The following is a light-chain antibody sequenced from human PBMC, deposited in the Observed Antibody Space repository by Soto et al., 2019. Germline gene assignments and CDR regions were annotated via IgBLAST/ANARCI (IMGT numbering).Light chain of an antibody. J-gene: IGLJ1*01. CDR1: SGYSNYK. V-gene: IGLV9-49*01. CDR2: VGTDGIVG. Sequence: QPVLTQPPSASASLGASVRLSCTLSSGYSNYKVDWYQQRPGQGPRFVMRVGTDGIVGSKGDGIPDRFSVLSSGLNRFLTIKNIHEEDESDYHCGTDHGSGINFVYVFRCGTTATVL. CDR3: GTDHGSGINFVYV.